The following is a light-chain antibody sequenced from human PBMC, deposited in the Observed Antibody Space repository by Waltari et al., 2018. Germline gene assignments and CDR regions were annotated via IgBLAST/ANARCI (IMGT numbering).Light chain of an antibody. CDR3: GTWDDSLSAV. CDR2: DNN. CDR1: RSTIGNNY. Sequence: QSVLTQPPSVSAAPGQKVTISCSGSRSTIGNNYVSWYQHRPGTAPKLLIYDNNKRPSGIPDRFSGSKSGTSATLGITGLQTGDEADYYCGTWDDSLSAVFGTGTKVTVL. J-gene: IGLJ1*01. V-gene: IGLV1-51*01.